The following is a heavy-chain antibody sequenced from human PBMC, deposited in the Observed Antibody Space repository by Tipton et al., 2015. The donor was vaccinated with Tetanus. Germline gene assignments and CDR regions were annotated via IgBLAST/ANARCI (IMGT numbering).Heavy chain of an antibody. Sequence: SLRLSCAASGFSFSLCNMHWVRRVPGKGLEWVSDVDYSGASTFYADSVKGRFTISKDNSKSTLYLQVNSLRAEDTAVYYCAKRLSNVRMTRGAFDIWGQGTMVTVSS. D-gene: IGHD2/OR15-2a*01. CDR3: AKRLSNVRMTRGAFDI. CDR2: VDYSGAST. CDR1: GFSFSLCN. V-gene: IGHV3-23*01. J-gene: IGHJ3*02.